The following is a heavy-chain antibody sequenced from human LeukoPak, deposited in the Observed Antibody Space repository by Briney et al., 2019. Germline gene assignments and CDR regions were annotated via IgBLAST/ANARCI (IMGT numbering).Heavy chain of an antibody. CDR2: IKQDGSEK. Sequence: GGSLRLSCAASGFTFSSYWMSWVRQAPGKGLEWVANIKQDGSEKYYVDSVKGRFTISRDNAKNSLYLRMNSLRAEDTAVYYCARVDYGGEGAFDIWGQGTMVTVSS. CDR1: GFTFSSYW. CDR3: ARVDYGGEGAFDI. J-gene: IGHJ3*02. V-gene: IGHV3-7*01. D-gene: IGHD4-23*01.